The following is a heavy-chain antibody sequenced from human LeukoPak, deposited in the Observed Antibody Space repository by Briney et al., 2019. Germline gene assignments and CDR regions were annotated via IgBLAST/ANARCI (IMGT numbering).Heavy chain of an antibody. J-gene: IGHJ4*02. V-gene: IGHV4-59*12. CDR3: SISGYDGFDY. CDR1: GGSISSYY. CDR2: IYYSGST. D-gene: IGHD5-12*01. Sequence: SETLSLTCTVSGGSISSYYWSWIRQPPGKGLEWIGYIYYSGSTNYNPSLKSRVTISVDTSKNQFSLKLSSVTAADTAVYYCSISGYDGFDYWGQGTLVTVS.